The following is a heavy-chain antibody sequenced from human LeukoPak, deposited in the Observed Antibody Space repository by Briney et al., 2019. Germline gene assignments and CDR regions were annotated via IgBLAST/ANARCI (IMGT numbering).Heavy chain of an antibody. CDR1: GGSVSGTSFY. CDR3: ARYSTSWYTFDY. J-gene: IGHJ4*02. Sequence: SETLSLTCTVSGGSVSGTSFYWSWIRQPPGKGLEWIGYIYYSGGTTYSPSLKSRVTISVDTSKNLFSLKLSSVTAADTAVYFCARYSTSWYTFDYWGQGTLVTVSS. V-gene: IGHV4-61*01. CDR2: IYYSGGT. D-gene: IGHD6-13*01.